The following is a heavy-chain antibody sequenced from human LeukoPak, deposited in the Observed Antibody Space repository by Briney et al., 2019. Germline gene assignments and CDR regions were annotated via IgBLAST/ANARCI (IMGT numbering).Heavy chain of an antibody. Sequence: GGSLRLSCAAPGFTFSSYGMHWVRQAPGKGLEWVAVISYDGSNKYYADSVKGRFTISRDNSKNTLYLQMNSLRAEDTAVYYCAKLWWQWLRRNAFDIWGQGTMVTVSS. CDR2: ISYDGSNK. CDR1: GFTFSSYG. J-gene: IGHJ3*02. D-gene: IGHD5-12*01. CDR3: AKLWWQWLRRNAFDI. V-gene: IGHV3-30*18.